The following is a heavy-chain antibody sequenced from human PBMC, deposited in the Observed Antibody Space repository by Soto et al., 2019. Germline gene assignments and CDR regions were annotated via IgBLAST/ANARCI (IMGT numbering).Heavy chain of an antibody. CDR3: ARDYYDSSGLSPYYYYYGMDV. V-gene: IGHV4-4*07. J-gene: IGHJ6*02. D-gene: IGHD3-22*01. Sequence: SETLSLTCTVSGDSISSYYWSWIRQPAGKGLEWIGRIYTSGSTNYNPSLKSRVTMSVDTSKNQFSLKLSSVTAADTAVYYCARDYYDSSGLSPYYYYYGMDVWGQGTTVTVSS. CDR1: GDSISSYY. CDR2: IYTSGST.